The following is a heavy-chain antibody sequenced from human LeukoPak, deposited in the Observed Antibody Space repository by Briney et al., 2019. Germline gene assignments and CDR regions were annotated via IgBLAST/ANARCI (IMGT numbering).Heavy chain of an antibody. CDR1: GYTFTSYG. CDR3: ARGEDPRYYVSSGYYLDY. J-gene: IGHJ4*02. D-gene: IGHD3-22*01. Sequence: GASVKVSCKASGYTFTSYGISWVRQAPGQGLEWMGWISAYNGNTNYAQKFQGRVTITADESTSTAYMELSSLRSEDTAVYYCARGEDPRYYVSSGYYLDYWGQGTPVTVSS. V-gene: IGHV1-18*01. CDR2: ISAYNGNT.